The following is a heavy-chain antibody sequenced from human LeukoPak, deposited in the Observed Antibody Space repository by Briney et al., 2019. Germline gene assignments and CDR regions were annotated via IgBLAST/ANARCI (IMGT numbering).Heavy chain of an antibody. D-gene: IGHD5-24*01. J-gene: IGHJ4*02. CDR3: ARDRGIEMATLYYFDY. CDR1: GYTFTSYG. Sequence: GASVKVSCKASGYTFTSYGISWVRQAPGQGLEWMGGIIPIFGTANYAQKFQGRVTITADESTSTAYMEPSSLRSEDTAVYYCARDRGIEMATLYYFDYWGQGTLVTVSS. CDR2: IIPIFGTA. V-gene: IGHV1-69*13.